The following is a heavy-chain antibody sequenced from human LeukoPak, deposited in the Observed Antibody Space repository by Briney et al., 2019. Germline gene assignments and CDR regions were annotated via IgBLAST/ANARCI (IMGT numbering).Heavy chain of an antibody. CDR1: GFTFSSYG. CDR2: ISYDGSNK. J-gene: IGHJ5*02. CDR3: ARVEDTGPCDT. D-gene: IGHD5-18*01. Sequence: GRSVRLSCAPSGFTFSSYGMHWVRQAPGKGLEWVADISYDGSNKYYAHSVKGPFTISRDNSYNTLYLQRSRLRAEDTAVYYCARVEDTGPCDTWGKRNLVSVSS. V-gene: IGHV3-30*03.